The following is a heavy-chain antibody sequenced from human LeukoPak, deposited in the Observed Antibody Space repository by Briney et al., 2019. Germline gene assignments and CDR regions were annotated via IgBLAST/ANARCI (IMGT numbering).Heavy chain of an antibody. V-gene: IGHV3-23*01. CDR2: ISGSGGST. CDR1: GFTFSSYA. D-gene: IGHD5-18*01. Sequence: GGSLRLSCAASGFTFSSYAMSWVRQAPGKGLEWVSAISGSGGSTYYADSVKGRFTISRDKSKNMVYLQMNSLRAEDTAVYYCAKDPVGYSYGYYFDYWGQGTLVTVSS. CDR3: AKDPVGYSYGYYFDY. J-gene: IGHJ4*02.